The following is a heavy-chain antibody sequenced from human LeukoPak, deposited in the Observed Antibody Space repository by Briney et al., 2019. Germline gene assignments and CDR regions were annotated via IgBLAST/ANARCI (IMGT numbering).Heavy chain of an antibody. Sequence: SETLSLTCTVSDGSISSSSYYWGWIRQPPGKGLEWIGYIYYSGSTSYNPSLKSRVTISVDTSKKQFSLKLSSVTAADTAFYYCARYIVSYPHDAFDIWGQGTMVTVSS. J-gene: IGHJ3*02. CDR3: ARYIVSYPHDAFDI. D-gene: IGHD1-26*01. CDR2: IYYSGST. CDR1: DGSISSSSYY. V-gene: IGHV4-61*05.